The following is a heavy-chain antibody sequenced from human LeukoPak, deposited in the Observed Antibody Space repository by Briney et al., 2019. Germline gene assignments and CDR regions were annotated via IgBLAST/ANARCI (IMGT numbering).Heavy chain of an antibody. J-gene: IGHJ6*03. CDR3: HIVGATTNYYYYYMDV. V-gene: IGHV4-39*07. CDR1: GGSISSSSYY. Sequence: SETLSLTCTVSGGSISSSSYYWGWLRQPPGKGLEWIGSIYYSGSTYYNPSLKSRVAISVDTSKNQFSLKLSSVTAADTAVYYCHIVGATTNYYYYYMDVWGKGTTVTVSS. CDR2: IYYSGST. D-gene: IGHD1-26*01.